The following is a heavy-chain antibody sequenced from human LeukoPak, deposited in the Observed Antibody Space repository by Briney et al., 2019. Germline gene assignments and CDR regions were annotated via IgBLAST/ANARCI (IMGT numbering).Heavy chain of an antibody. V-gene: IGHV3-23*01. J-gene: IGHJ4*02. D-gene: IGHD1-26*01. CDR2: ISGGGGST. Sequence: GGSLRLSCAASGFTFTSYSMNWVRQAPGQGLEWVSTISGGGGSTYYADSVKGRFTISRDNSKNTLYLQVNSLRAEDTAVYYCAKGGKWDVTPFDYWGQGTLVTVSS. CDR1: GFTFTSYS. CDR3: AKGGKWDVTPFDY.